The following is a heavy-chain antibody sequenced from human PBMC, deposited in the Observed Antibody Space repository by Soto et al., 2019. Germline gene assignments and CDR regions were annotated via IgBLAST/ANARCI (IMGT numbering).Heavy chain of an antibody. Sequence: SETLSLTCAVYGGSFSGYYWSWILQPPGKGLEWIGEINHSGSTNYNPSLKSRVTISVDTSKNQFSLKLSSVTAADTAVYYCARGGYCSSTSCYAFDYWGQGTLVTVSS. CDR1: GGSFSGYY. D-gene: IGHD2-2*01. V-gene: IGHV4-34*01. J-gene: IGHJ4*02. CDR2: INHSGST. CDR3: ARGGYCSSTSCYAFDY.